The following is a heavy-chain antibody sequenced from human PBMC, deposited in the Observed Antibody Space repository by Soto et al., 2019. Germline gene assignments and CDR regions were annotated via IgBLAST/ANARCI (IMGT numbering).Heavy chain of an antibody. D-gene: IGHD5-12*01. V-gene: IGHV4-39*01. J-gene: IGHJ4*02. CDR1: GGSISSSSYY. CDR3: ATQGGYSGYDSWYFDY. Sequence: SETLSLTCTVCGGSISSSSYYWGWIRQPPGKGLEWIGSIYYSGSTYYNPSLKSRVTISVDTSKNQFSLKLSSVTAADTAVYYCATQGGYSGYDSWYFDYWGQGTLVTVSS. CDR2: IYYSGST.